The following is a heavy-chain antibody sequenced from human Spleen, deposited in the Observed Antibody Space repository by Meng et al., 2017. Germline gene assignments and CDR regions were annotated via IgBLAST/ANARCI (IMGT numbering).Heavy chain of an antibody. CDR2: IIPIFGTA. Sequence: SVKVSCKASGGTFSSYAISWVRQAPGQGLEWMGGIIPIFGTADYAQKFQGRVTITTDESTSTAYMELRSLRSDDTAVYYCARSLYSGSYFDYYYGMDVWGQGTTVTVSS. D-gene: IGHD1-26*01. CDR3: ARSLYSGSYFDYYYGMDV. CDR1: GGTFSSYA. V-gene: IGHV1-69*05. J-gene: IGHJ6*02.